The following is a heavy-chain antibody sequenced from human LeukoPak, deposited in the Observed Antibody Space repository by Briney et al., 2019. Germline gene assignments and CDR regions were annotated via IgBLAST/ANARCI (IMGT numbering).Heavy chain of an antibody. CDR1: GYTFTSYD. J-gene: IGHJ3*02. Sequence: ASVKVSCKASGYTFTSYDINWVRQATGQGLEWMGWMNPNSGNTGYAQKFQGRVTMIRNTSISTAYMELSSLRSEATAVYYCARQYSLDAFDIWGQGTMVTVSS. D-gene: IGHD5-18*01. V-gene: IGHV1-8*01. CDR3: ARQYSLDAFDI. CDR2: MNPNSGNT.